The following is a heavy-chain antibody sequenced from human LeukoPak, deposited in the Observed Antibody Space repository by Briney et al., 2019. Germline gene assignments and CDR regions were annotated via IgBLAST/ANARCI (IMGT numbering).Heavy chain of an antibody. V-gene: IGHV3-23*01. CDR1: GFTFSSYA. J-gene: IGHJ4*02. CDR2: ISGSGGST. CDR3: AKAGGLRLGEFY. Sequence: PGGSLGLSCAASGFTFSSYAMSWVRQAPGKGLEWVSAISGSGGSTYYADSVKGRFTISRDNSKNTLYLQMNSLRAEDTAVYYCAKAGGLRLGEFYWGQGTLVTVSS. D-gene: IGHD3-16*01.